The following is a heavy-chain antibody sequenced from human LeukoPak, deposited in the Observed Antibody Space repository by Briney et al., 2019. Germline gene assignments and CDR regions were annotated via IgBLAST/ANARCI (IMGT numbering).Heavy chain of an antibody. CDR1: GFTFSSYW. J-gene: IGHJ5*02. D-gene: IGHD6-19*01. V-gene: IGHV3-7*01. CDR2: IKPDGSEK. Sequence: PGGSLRLPCAASGFTFSSYWMSWVRQAPGKGLECVANIKPDGSEKNYVDSVKGRFTISRDNAKKSLSLQMNSLRAEDTAVYYCARYNSDWGCLDPWGQGTLVTVSS. CDR3: ARYNSDWGCLDP.